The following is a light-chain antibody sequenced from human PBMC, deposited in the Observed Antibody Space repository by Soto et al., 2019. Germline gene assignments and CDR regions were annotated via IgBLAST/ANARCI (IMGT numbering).Light chain of an antibody. CDR2: GTS. Sequence: DIQMTQSPSSLSAYVGYSVTITCRASQSITIYSNWYQHKPGTAPKLLIYGTSNLQSGVPSRFSGSGSGTDFTLTISSLQPEDSATYYCQQTYSHPRTFGQGTKVDNK. J-gene: IGKJ1*01. CDR1: QSITIY. V-gene: IGKV1-39*01. CDR3: QQTYSHPRT.